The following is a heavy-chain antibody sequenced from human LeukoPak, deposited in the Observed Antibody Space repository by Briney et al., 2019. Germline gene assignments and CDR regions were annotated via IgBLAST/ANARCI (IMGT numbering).Heavy chain of an antibody. J-gene: IGHJ4*02. V-gene: IGHV4-59*08. CDR3: ARQRVAAAGTLDY. Sequence: PSETLSLTCTVSGGSISSSYWSWIRQPPGKALAWIGHISYNGDTNYNPSLKSRVTISVDTSKNQFSLKLSSLTAADTAVYYCARQRVAAAGTLDYWGQGTLVTVSS. CDR1: GGSISSSY. CDR2: ISYNGDT. D-gene: IGHD6-13*01.